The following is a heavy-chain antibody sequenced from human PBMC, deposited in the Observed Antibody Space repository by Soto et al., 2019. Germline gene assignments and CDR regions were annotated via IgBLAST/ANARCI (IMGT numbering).Heavy chain of an antibody. CDR1: GYSFTSYW. Sequence: PGESLKISCKGSGYSFTSYWIGWVRQMPGKGLEWMGRIDPSDSYTNYSPSFQGHVTISADKSISTAYLQWSSLKASDTAMYYCARRDDILTGYFLGAFDIWGQGTMVTVSS. D-gene: IGHD3-9*01. J-gene: IGHJ3*02. V-gene: IGHV5-10-1*01. CDR2: IDPSDSYT. CDR3: ARRDDILTGYFLGAFDI.